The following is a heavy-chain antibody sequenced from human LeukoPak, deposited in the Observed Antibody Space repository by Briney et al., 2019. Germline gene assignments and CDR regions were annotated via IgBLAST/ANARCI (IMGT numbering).Heavy chain of an antibody. J-gene: IGHJ4*02. CDR1: GFTLSRHP. CDR2: ISHDGGNK. CDR3: AKDRGQIVVVITTFDY. Sequence: GGSLRLSCAASGFTLSRHPIFWVRQAPGKGLEWVAVISHDGGNKYYTDSVKGRFTVSRDNSKNTLYLQMNSLRAEDTAVYYCAKDRGQIVVVITTFDYWGQGTLVTVSS. V-gene: IGHV3-30*04. D-gene: IGHD3-22*01.